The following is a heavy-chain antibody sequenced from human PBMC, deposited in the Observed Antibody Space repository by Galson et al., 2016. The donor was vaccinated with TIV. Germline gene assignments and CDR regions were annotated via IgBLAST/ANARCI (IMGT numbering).Heavy chain of an antibody. D-gene: IGHD3-10*01. CDR1: DYTFTSYG. J-gene: IGHJ6*02. V-gene: IGHV1-18*01. CDR2: ISAYTGNT. Sequence: SVKVSCKASDYTFTSYGISWVRQAPGQGLEWMGWISAYTGNTNYAQKFQGRVTLTTDTSTSTAYMDLRSLRYDDTAVYYCARSLVQGVVSYYSGMDVWGQGTTVTVSS. CDR3: ARSLVQGVVSYYSGMDV.